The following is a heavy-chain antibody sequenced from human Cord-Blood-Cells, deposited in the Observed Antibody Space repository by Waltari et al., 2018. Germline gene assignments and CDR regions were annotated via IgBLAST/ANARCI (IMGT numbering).Heavy chain of an antibody. J-gene: IGHJ3*02. CDR1: SSG. Sequence: SSGMHWVRQAPGKGLEWVAVISYDGSNQYYAASVKGRFTISRDNSKNTLYLQMNSLSAEDTAVYYCAQNAGFRELDAFDIWGQGTMVTVSS. V-gene: IGHV3-30*18. CDR2: ISYDGSNQ. CDR3: AQNAGFRELDAFDI. D-gene: IGHD3-10*01.